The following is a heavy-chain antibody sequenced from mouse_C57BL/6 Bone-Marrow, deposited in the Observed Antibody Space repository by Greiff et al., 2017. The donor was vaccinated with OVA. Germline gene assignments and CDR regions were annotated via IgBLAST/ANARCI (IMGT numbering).Heavy chain of an antibody. Sequence: VQLQQSDAELVKPGASVKISCKVSGYTFTDHTIHWMKQRPEQGLEWIGYIYPRDGSNKYNEKFKGKATLTADKSSSTAYLQLNSLTSEDSAVYFCARGAAQAPAWFAYWGQGTLVTVSA. V-gene: IGHV1-78*01. J-gene: IGHJ3*01. CDR3: ARGAAQAPAWFAY. CDR2: IYPRDGSN. CDR1: GYTFTDHT. D-gene: IGHD3-2*02.